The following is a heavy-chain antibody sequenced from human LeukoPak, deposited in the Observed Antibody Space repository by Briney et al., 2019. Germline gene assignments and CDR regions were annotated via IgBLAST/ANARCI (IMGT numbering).Heavy chain of an antibody. D-gene: IGHD3-22*01. CDR3: AARDSSGYSAFDY. J-gene: IGHJ4*02. CDR1: GGSISSYY. Sequence: PSETLSHTCTVSGGSISSYYWSWIRQPARKGLEWIGRIYTSGSTNYNPSLKSRVTMSVDTSKNQFSLKLSSVAAADTAVYYCAARDSSGYSAFDYWGQGTLVTVSS. CDR2: IYTSGST. V-gene: IGHV4-4*07.